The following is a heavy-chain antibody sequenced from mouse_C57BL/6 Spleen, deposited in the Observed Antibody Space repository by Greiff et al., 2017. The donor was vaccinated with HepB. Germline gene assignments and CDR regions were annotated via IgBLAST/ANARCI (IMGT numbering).Heavy chain of an antibody. Sequence: EVQGVESGGGLVKPGGSLKLSCAASGFTFSSYTMSWVRQTPEKRLEWVATISGGGGNTYYPDSVKGRFTISRDNAKNTLYLQMSSLRSEDTALYYCARDGRGGFDYWGQGTTLTVSS. J-gene: IGHJ2*01. D-gene: IGHD1-2*01. CDR3: ARDGRGGFDY. CDR2: ISGGGGNT. CDR1: GFTFSSYT. V-gene: IGHV5-9*01.